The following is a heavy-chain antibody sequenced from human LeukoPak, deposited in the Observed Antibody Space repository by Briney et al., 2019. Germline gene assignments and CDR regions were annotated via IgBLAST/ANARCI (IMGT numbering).Heavy chain of an antibody. J-gene: IGHJ4*02. V-gene: IGHV1-8*01. D-gene: IGHD6-13*01. CDR1: GYTFTTYD. CDR2: MSPNSGNT. Sequence: VASMKVSCKASGYTFTTYDINWVRQATGQGLEWMGWMSPNSGNTGYAQNFQGRVTMTRNTPINTAYMELSSLRSEDTAVYYCATGRSGWLIDYWGQGTLVTVSS. CDR3: ATGRSGWLIDY.